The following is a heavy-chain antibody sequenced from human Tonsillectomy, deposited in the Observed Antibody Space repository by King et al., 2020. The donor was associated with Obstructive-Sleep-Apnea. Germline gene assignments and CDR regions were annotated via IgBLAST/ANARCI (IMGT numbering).Heavy chain of an antibody. V-gene: IGHV1-18*04. J-gene: IGHJ4*02. CDR3: ARGLSATVTPIPFDF. D-gene: IGHD4-17*01. CDR2: MSTYNGNT. CDR1: GYTFTSFG. Sequence: QLVQSGAEVKKPGASVKVSCKASGYTFTSFGISWVRQAPGQGLEWIVWMSTYNGNTNYAQKFQGRVTMTTDTSTTTGYMGLRSLRSDDTAIYYCARGLSATVTPIPFDFWGQGTLVSVSS.